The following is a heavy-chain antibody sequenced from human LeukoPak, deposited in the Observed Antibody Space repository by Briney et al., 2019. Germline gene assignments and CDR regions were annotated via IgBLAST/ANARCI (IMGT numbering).Heavy chain of an antibody. Sequence: PSETLSLTCTVSGGSISSSGYYWTWIRQLPGKGLGWIGYMSYSGSTSYNPSLKSRVIISVDTSKNQLSLKLSSVTAADTAVYYCAREGYNRLDYWGQGTLVTVSS. CDR1: GGSISSSGYY. J-gene: IGHJ4*02. CDR2: MSYSGST. D-gene: IGHD5-24*01. V-gene: IGHV4-31*02. CDR3: AREGYNRLDY.